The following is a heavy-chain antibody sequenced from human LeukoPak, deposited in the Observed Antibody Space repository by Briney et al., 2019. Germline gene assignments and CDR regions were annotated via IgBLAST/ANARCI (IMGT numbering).Heavy chain of an antibody. D-gene: IGHD5-18*01. Sequence: GRSLRFSCAASGFTFSSYAMHWVRQAPGKGLEGGAVISYDGTNKYYADSVKGRFTISRDNSKNTLYLQMNSLRAEDTAVYYCARVGRGYSGMDVWGKGTTVTVSS. CDR3: ARVGRGYSGMDV. CDR2: ISYDGTNK. CDR1: GFTFSSYA. V-gene: IGHV3-30*01. J-gene: IGHJ6*04.